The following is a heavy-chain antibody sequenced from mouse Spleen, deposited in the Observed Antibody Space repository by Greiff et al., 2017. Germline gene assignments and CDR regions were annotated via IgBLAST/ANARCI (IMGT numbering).Heavy chain of an antibody. CDR1: GYTFTSYT. Sequence: VQLQQSGAELARPGASVKMSCKASGYTFTSYTMHWVKQRPGQGLEWIGYINPSSGYTKYNEKFKGKATLTADKSSSTAYMQLNSLTSEDSAVYFCAREVYDSMDYWGQGTSVTVSS. CDR3: AREVYDSMDY. V-gene: IGHV1-4*01. CDR2: INPSSGYT. D-gene: IGHD2-3*01. J-gene: IGHJ4*01.